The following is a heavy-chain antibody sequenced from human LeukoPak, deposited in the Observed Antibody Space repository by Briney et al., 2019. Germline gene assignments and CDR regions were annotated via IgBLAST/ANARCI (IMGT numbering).Heavy chain of an antibody. Sequence: GGTLRLSCAASGFTCEDYWMNWVRQTPGKGLEWVAIIKQDGSEKFYVDSVKGRFIISRDNAKNSLTLQMNSVRDEDTGVYYCVTGRGDLWGQGTLVTVSS. CDR2: IKQDGSEK. CDR1: GFTCEDYW. CDR3: VTGRGDL. J-gene: IGHJ5*02. V-gene: IGHV3-7*01.